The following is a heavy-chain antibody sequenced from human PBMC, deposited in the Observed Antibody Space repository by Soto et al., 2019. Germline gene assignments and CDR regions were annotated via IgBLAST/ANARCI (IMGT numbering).Heavy chain of an antibody. CDR3: ARAISGSVT. CDR2: INAGNGDT. CDR1: GINYNTYA. J-gene: IGHJ4*02. Sequence: QVQLVQSGAEMKKPGASVKLSCKTSGINYNTYALHWVRQAPGQGLEWMGWINAGNGDTRYSQNFQGRVTLTRDTSASTVYMDLDSRKSEDTGVYYCARAISGSVTWGQGTLVTVSS. D-gene: IGHD6-19*01. V-gene: IGHV1-3*01.